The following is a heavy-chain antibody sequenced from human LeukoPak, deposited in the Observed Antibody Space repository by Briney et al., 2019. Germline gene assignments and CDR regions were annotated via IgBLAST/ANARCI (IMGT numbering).Heavy chain of an antibody. D-gene: IGHD6-19*01. CDR3: ARVDSSGWYALY. CDR2: ISSSSSTI. Sequence: GGSLRLSCAASGFTFSSYSMNWVRQAPGKGLEWVSYISSSSSTIYYADSVKGRFTISRDNARNSLYLQMNSLRAEDTAVYHCARVDSSGWYALYWGQGTLVTVSS. J-gene: IGHJ4*02. V-gene: IGHV3-48*04. CDR1: GFTFSSYS.